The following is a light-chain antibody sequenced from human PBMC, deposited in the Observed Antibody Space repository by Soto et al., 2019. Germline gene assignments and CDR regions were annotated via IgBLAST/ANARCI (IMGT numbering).Light chain of an antibody. CDR3: QQSYNSPPIT. V-gene: IGKV1-39*01. J-gene: IGKJ5*01. CDR2: AAS. Sequence: IEVTQSPSSLSASVVDRVTITCRAGQSIFSSLNWYQQRPGKAPTLLIYAASSLQSGVPSRFRGSGYGTDFALTITSLQPEDFAIYYCQQSYNSPPITFGQGTRLEIK. CDR1: QSIFSS.